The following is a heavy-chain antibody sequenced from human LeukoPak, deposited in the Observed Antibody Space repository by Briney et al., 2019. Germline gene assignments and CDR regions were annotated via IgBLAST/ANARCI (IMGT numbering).Heavy chain of an antibody. CDR3: ASINCWDQTVIDN. J-gene: IGHJ4*02. Sequence: PGRPLRLSCAGSGFTFSSYAMQWVRQAPGKELEWVASIRHDASQIHYVDSVKGRFTISRDNARNSLYLQMSSLRAEDTGVYYCASINCWDQTVIDNWGLGTLVTVSS. V-gene: IGHV3-7*01. D-gene: IGHD1-14*01. CDR2: IRHDASQI. CDR1: GFTFSSYA.